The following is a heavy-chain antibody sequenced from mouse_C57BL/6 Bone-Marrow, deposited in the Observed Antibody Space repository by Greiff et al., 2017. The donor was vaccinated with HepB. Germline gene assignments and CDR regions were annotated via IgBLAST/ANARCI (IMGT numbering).Heavy chain of an antibody. CDR2: ISSGSSTI. J-gene: IGHJ1*03. CDR3: AGDGYWYFDD. Sequence: EVQLQQSGGGLVKPGGSMKLSCAASGFTFSDYGMHWVRQAPEKGLEWVAYISSGSSTIDYADTVTGRSTISRDNAKNTLILQMTSLRSEDTATYYCAGDGYWYFDDWGTGTTVTVSS. CDR1: GFTFSDYG. D-gene: IGHD2-3*01. V-gene: IGHV5-17*01.